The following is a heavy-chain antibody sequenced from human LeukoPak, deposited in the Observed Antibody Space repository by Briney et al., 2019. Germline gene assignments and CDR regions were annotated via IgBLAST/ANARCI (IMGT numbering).Heavy chain of an antibody. CDR1: GGSISSYY. CDR2: IYYSGST. V-gene: IGHV4-59*01. CDR3: ARMPYYYDSSGLFDY. D-gene: IGHD3-22*01. Sequence: SETLSLTCTVSGGSISSYYWSWIRQPPGKGLEWIGCIYYSGSTNYNPSLKSRVTISVDTSKNRFSLKLSSVTAADTAVYYCARMPYYYDSSGLFDYWGQGTLVTVSS. J-gene: IGHJ4*02.